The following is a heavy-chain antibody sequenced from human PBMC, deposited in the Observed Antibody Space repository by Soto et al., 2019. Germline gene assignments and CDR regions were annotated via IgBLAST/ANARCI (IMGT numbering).Heavy chain of an antibody. CDR2: IRIDSNHI. CDR1: GFIFTSYS. CDR3: ARDLSYAFDY. V-gene: IGHV3-48*02. J-gene: IGHJ4*02. D-gene: IGHD1-26*01. Sequence: EVQLVESGGGLVQPGGSLRLSCAASGFIFTSYSMNWVRQAPGKGLEWLSYIRIDSNHIGYADSVRGRFTISSDIAKNSLYLQMNSLRDEDTAVYYWARDLSYAFDYWGPGTLVPVSS.